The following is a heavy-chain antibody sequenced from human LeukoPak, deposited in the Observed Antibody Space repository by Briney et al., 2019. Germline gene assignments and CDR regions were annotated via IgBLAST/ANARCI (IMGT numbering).Heavy chain of an antibody. J-gene: IGHJ3*02. V-gene: IGHV1-69*05. CDR2: IIPIFGTA. CDR3: ARDSGDSNDAFDI. CDR1: GGTFSSYA. Sequence: ASVKVSCKASGGTFSSYAISWVRQAPGQGLEWMGGIIPIFGTANYAQKFQGRVTMTTDTSTSTAYMELRSLRSDDTAVYYCARDSGDSNDAFDIWGQGTMVTVSS. D-gene: IGHD3-10*01.